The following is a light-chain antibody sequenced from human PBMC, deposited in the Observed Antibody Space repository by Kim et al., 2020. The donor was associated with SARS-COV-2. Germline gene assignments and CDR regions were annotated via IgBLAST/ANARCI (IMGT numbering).Light chain of an antibody. Sequence: IVFTQSPGTLSLSPGERATLSCRASQTVYKGYLAWYQQRPGQTPRLLLYQTSNRATGIPDRFSGSGSGTDFTLTIIRLEPEDFAVYYCQQYGSLPPYTFGQGTKLEI. CDR1: QTVYKGY. V-gene: IGKV3-20*01. CDR3: QQYGSLPPYT. J-gene: IGKJ2*01. CDR2: QTS.